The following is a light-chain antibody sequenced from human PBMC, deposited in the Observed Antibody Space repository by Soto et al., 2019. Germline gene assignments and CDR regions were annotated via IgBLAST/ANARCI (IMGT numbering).Light chain of an antibody. CDR3: LQVYSFPRT. CDR2: SAS. CDR1: QSVANS. V-gene: IGKV3-15*01. Sequence: EIVMTQSPDTLSVSPGERATLSCRASQSVANSIAWYQQKPGQAPRLLIYSASTRATGIPARFSGSGSGTEFILTINNLQPEDFASYFCLQVYSFPRTFGLGTKVDIK. J-gene: IGKJ1*01.